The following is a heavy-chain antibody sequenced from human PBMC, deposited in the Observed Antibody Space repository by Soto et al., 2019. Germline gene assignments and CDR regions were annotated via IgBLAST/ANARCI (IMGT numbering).Heavy chain of an antibody. CDR2: IYYSGST. CDR3: ARVRGYSYQNNWFDP. D-gene: IGHD5-18*01. V-gene: IGHV4-31*03. CDR1: GGSISSGGYY. Sequence: SETLSLTCTVSGGSISSGGYYWSWIRQHPGKGLEWIGYIYYSGSTYYNPSLKSRVTISVDTSKNQFSLKLSSVTAADTAVYYCARVRGYSYQNNWFDPWGQGTLVTSPQ. J-gene: IGHJ5*02.